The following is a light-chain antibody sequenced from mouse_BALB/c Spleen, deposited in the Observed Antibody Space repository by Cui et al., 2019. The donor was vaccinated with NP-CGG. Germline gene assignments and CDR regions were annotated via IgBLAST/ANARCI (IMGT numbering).Light chain of an antibody. CDR2: GTN. V-gene: IGLV1*01. CDR1: TGAVTTSNY. CDR3: ALWYSNHWV. Sequence: AGETEESAHTTSPGERVTLTCRSSTGAVTTSNYANWVQEKPDHLFTGLIGGTNNRAPGVPARFSGSLIGDKAALTITGAQTEDEAIYFCALWYSNHWVFGGGTKLTVL. J-gene: IGLJ1*01.